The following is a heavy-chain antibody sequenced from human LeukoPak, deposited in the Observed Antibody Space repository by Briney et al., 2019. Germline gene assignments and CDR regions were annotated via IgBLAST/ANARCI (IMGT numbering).Heavy chain of an antibody. CDR1: GFTFSSYN. J-gene: IGHJ4*02. V-gene: IGHV3-21*04. Sequence: GGSLRLSCAASGFTFSSYNMNWVRQAPGKGLEWVSSITSGSSYIYYADSVKGRFTISRDNAKNTVFLQMSSLRAEDTALYYCARKSASGNYPLDYWGQGTLVTVSS. D-gene: IGHD3-10*01. CDR2: ITSGSSYI. CDR3: ARKSASGNYPLDY.